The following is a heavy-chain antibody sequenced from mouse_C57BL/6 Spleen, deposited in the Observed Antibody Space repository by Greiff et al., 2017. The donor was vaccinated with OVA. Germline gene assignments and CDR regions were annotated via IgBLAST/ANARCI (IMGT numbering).Heavy chain of an antibody. Sequence: VKLMESGAELARPGASVKLSCKASGYTFTSYGISWVKQRTGQGLEWIGEIYPRSGNTYYNEKFKGKATLTADKSSSTAYMELRSLTSEDSAVYFCARPPIYYDYDGDYYAMDYWGQGTSVTVSS. V-gene: IGHV1-81*01. J-gene: IGHJ4*01. D-gene: IGHD2-4*01. CDR1: GYTFTSYG. CDR3: ARPPIYYDYDGDYYAMDY. CDR2: IYPRSGNT.